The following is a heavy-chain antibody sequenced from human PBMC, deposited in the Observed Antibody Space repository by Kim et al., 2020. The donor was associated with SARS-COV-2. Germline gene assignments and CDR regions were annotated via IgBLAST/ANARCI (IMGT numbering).Heavy chain of an antibody. D-gene: IGHD6-13*01. J-gene: IGHJ5*02. CDR1: GYTLTELS. Sequence: ASVKVSCKVSGYTLTELSMHWVLQAPGKGLEWMGGCDPEDVETIYAQKFQGRVTMTEDTSTDTAYMELSSLRSEDTAVYYCVPAPPTAAAGSHWFDPRGQ. V-gene: IGHV1-24*01. CDR3: VPAPPTAAAGSHWFDP. CDR2: CDPEDVET.